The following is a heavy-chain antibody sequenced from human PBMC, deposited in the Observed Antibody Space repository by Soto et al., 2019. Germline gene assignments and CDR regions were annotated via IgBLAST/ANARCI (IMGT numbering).Heavy chain of an antibody. CDR2: IKEDGSEK. Sequence: PGGSLRLSCAASGFTFSNYWMSWVRQVPGKGLAWVSNIKEDGSEKYYVDSVKGRFTISRDNAKNSVHLQMNSLRDEDTAVYYCVRFSILVSGRGRGAFFESWGQGTPVTVSS. D-gene: IGHD6-19*01. J-gene: IGHJ4*02. V-gene: IGHV3-7*03. CDR1: GFTFSNYW. CDR3: VRFSILVSGRGRGAFFES.